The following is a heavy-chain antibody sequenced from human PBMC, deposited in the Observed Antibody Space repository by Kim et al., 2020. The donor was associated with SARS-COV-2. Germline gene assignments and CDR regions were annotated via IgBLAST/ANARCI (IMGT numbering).Heavy chain of an antibody. J-gene: IGHJ5*02. Sequence: SESLSLTCDVYGGSFSDYYWSWIRQPPGKGLEWIGEINHSGSTNNNPSLKSRVIISLDTSKNHLSLKLISVTAADTAVYYCAIGRRLSGTTGWFDPWGQG. CDR2: INHSGST. CDR3: AIGRRLSGTTGWFDP. CDR1: GGSFSDYY. V-gene: IGHV4-34*01. D-gene: IGHD1-7*01.